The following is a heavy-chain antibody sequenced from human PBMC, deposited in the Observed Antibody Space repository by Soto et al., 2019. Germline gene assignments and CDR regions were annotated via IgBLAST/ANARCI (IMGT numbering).Heavy chain of an antibody. J-gene: IGHJ4*02. CDR2: IIVISGIA. Sequence: GASVKVSCKASGGTFSSYTISWVRQAPGQGLEWMGRIIVISGIANYAQKFQGRVTITRDKSTSTAYMELSSLRSEDTAVYYCAATVVVAATRVLDYWGQGTLVTVSS. CDR1: GGTFSSYT. D-gene: IGHD2-15*01. V-gene: IGHV1-69*02. CDR3: AATVVVAATRVLDY.